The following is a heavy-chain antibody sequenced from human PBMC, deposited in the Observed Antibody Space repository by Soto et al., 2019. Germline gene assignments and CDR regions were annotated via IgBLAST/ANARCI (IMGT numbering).Heavy chain of an antibody. J-gene: IGHJ3*02. D-gene: IGHD4-17*01. Sequence: ASGKVSCKASGYTFTSYYMHCVRQAPGQGLEWMGIINPSGGSTSYAQKFQGRVTMTRDTSTSTVYMELSSLRSEDTAVYYCARHYGDPGAFDIWGQGTMVTVSS. V-gene: IGHV1-46*01. CDR2: INPSGGST. CDR1: GYTFTSYY. CDR3: ARHYGDPGAFDI.